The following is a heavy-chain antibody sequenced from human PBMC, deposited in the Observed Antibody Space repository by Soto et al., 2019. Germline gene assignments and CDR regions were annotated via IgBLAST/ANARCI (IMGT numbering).Heavy chain of an antibody. CDR2: INPSGGST. J-gene: IGHJ5*02. CDR3: ARNVDIRVPFDP. CDR1: GYTFTSYY. Sequence: QVQLVQSGAEVKKPGASVKVSCKASGYTFTSYYMHWVRQAPGQGLEWMGIINPSGGSTSYAQKFQGSVTMTRDTSTSAVYMELSSLRSEDTAVYYCARNVDIRVPFDPWGQGTLVTVSS. D-gene: IGHD1-1*01. V-gene: IGHV1-46*01.